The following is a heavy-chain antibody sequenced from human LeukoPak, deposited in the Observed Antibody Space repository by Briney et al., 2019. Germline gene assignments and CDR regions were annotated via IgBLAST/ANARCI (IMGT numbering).Heavy chain of an antibody. D-gene: IGHD6-19*01. CDR1: GFTFSTYA. J-gene: IGHJ4*02. CDR2: ISHNGSNQ. Sequence: PGGSLRLSCAASGFTFSTYAIHWVRQAPGKGLEWVAGISHNGSNQYYTDSVKGRFTVSRDNSKNTLYLQMNSLRVEDTAVYYCVRDRGAAGWNYFDFWGQGTLVTVSS. V-gene: IGHV3-30*04. CDR3: VRDRGAAGWNYFDF.